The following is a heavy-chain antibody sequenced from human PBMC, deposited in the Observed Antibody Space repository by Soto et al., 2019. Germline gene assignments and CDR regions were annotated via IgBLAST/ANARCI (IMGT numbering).Heavy chain of an antibody. CDR2: IYWDDGK. CDR1: GFSLSTSGVG. D-gene: IGHD3-9*01. V-gene: IGHV2-5*02. J-gene: IGHJ4*02. CDR3: PHRTAYDISTGYYPFDY. Sequence: SGPKLVNTTQTLPLTCTFSGFSLSTSGVGVAWIRQPPGKALEWLALIYWDDGKHYSPSLKTRLNINKDTAKNQVFLTLTNVDPVDTATYYCPHRTAYDISTGYYPFDYWGQGSLVTVSS.